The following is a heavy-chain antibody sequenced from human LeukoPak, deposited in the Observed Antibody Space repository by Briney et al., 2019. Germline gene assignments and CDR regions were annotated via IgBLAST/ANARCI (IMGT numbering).Heavy chain of an antibody. CDR1: GFTFSRFA. Sequence: GGSLRLSCADSGFTFSRFAVSWVRQAPGKGLECVSTMSGSGGSTYYADSVKGRFTLSRDNSKSTLFLQMNNLRVEDTAVYYCAKDPIFSGSYGVFDYWGLGTLVTVSS. J-gene: IGHJ4*02. D-gene: IGHD1-26*01. CDR2: MSGSGGST. CDR3: AKDPIFSGSYGVFDY. V-gene: IGHV3-23*01.